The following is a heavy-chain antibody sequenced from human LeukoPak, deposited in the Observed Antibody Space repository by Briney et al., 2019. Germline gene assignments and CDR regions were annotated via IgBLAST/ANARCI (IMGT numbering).Heavy chain of an antibody. Sequence: GGSLRLSCAASGFTFDDYGMHWVRQAPGKGLEWVSGISWNSGSIGYADSVEGRFTISRDNAKNSLYLQMNSLRSEDTAVYYCARDFRWFGELLDRYYYYGMDVWGQGTTVTVSS. D-gene: IGHD3-10*01. CDR2: ISWNSGSI. J-gene: IGHJ6*02. CDR1: GFTFDDYG. CDR3: ARDFRWFGELLDRYYYYGMDV. V-gene: IGHV3-9*01.